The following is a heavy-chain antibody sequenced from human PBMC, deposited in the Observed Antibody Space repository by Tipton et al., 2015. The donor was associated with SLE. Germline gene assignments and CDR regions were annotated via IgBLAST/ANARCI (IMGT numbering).Heavy chain of an antibody. CDR2: IIASGGTT. J-gene: IGHJ6*02. V-gene: IGHV3-11*01. Sequence: SLRLSCAASGFTFSGYYMSWIRQAPGMGLEWISYIIASGGTTHSADSVKGRFTISRDNADNSLYLQMNSLRDEDTAVYYCAREGVTDYGLDVWGQGTTVTVTS. CDR3: AREGVTDYGLDV. D-gene: IGHD4-23*01. CDR1: GFTFSGYY.